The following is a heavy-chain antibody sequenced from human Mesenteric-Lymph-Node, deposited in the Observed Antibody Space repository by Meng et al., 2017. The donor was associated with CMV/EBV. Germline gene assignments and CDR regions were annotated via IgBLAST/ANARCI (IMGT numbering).Heavy chain of an antibody. CDR3: ARDLGAARTMDV. V-gene: IGHV1-2*02. CDR1: GYTFSGYY. Sequence: ASVKVSCKASGYTFSGYYMHWVRQAPGQGLEWMGWINPNSDGTNYAQKFQGRVTMTRDTSINTAYMEPSRLTSDDTAVYYCARDLGAARTMDVWGRGTTVTVSS. J-gene: IGHJ6*02. CDR2: INPNSDGT. D-gene: IGHD6-6*01.